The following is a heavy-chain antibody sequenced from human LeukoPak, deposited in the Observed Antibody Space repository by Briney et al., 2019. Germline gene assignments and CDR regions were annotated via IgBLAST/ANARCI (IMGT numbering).Heavy chain of an antibody. J-gene: IGHJ4*02. CDR2: IFYSGST. CDR1: GDSISSYY. V-gene: IGHV4-59*08. D-gene: IGHD6-13*01. CDR3: SRQVKQRLVIYYFDS. Sequence: SEALSLTCTVSGDSISSYYWRWLRQPPGEGLEGIGYIFYSGSTNYNPSLKRRVTISVDTSKNQFSLKLSSVTAADPAAYYCSRQVKQRLVIYYFDSWGQGTLATVSS.